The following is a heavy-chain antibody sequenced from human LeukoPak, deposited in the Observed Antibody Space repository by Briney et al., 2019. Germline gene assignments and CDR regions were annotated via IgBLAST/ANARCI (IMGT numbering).Heavy chain of an antibody. CDR3: VMTTMITSDPYFDY. CDR1: GYSIANGYQ. Sequence: SETLSLTCTVSGYSIANGYQWAWIRQPPGKRLEWIGSIYQSGSTYDNLSLKSRLTMSVDTSRNQFSLKMRSVTAADTAIYYCVMTTMITSDPYFDYWGRGTLVTVSS. D-gene: IGHD3-22*01. CDR2: IYQSGST. V-gene: IGHV4-38-2*02. J-gene: IGHJ4*02.